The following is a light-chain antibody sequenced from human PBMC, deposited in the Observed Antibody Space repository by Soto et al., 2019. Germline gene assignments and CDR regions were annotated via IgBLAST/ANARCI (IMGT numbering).Light chain of an antibody. Sequence: DIQMTQSPSSLSASVGGRVTITCRASQTLNSYLNWYQQKPPKAPKLLIYAASRLQSGVPSRFNGSGTTTDFTLTIASLQPEDFATYFCQQSFSTPPTFGQGTKL. CDR3: QQSFSTPPT. CDR2: AAS. CDR1: QTLNSY. V-gene: IGKV1-39*01. J-gene: IGKJ2*01.